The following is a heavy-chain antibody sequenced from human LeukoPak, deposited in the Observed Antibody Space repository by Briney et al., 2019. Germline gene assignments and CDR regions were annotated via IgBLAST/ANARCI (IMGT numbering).Heavy chain of an antibody. Sequence: PLASVKVSCKASGYTFTGYYMHWVRQAPGQGLEWMGWINPNSGGTNYAQKFQGRVTMTRDTSISTAYMALSRLRSDDTAVYYCARVIAARRDAFDIWGQGTMVTVSS. CDR2: INPNSGGT. V-gene: IGHV1-2*02. CDR3: ARVIAARRDAFDI. D-gene: IGHD6-6*01. J-gene: IGHJ3*02. CDR1: GYTFTGYY.